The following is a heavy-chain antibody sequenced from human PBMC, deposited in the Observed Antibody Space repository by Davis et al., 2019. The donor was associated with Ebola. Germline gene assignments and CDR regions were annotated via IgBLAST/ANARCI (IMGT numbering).Heavy chain of an antibody. Sequence: GESLKISCAASGFTFSSYAMSWVRQAPGKGLEWVSAISGSGGSTYYADSVKSRFTISRDNSKNTLYLQMNSLRAEDTGVYYCAKDNLGGEWLSLDYWGQGTLVTVSS. CDR3: AKDNLGGEWLSLDY. J-gene: IGHJ4*02. CDR1: GFTFSSYA. D-gene: IGHD3-3*01. CDR2: ISGSGGST. V-gene: IGHV3-23*01.